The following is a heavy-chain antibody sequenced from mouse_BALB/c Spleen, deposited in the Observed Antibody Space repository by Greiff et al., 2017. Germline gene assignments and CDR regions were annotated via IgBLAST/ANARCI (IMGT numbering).Heavy chain of an antibody. D-gene: IGHD2-10*01. CDR1: GFTFSSYG. Sequence: EVKVVESGGGLVQPGGSLKLSCAASGFTFSSYGMSWVRQTPDKRLELVATINSNCGSTYYPDSVKGRFTISRDNAKNTLYLQMSSLKSEDTAMYYCARVSYYGNPWFAYWGQGTLVTVSA. CDR3: ARVSYYGNPWFAY. V-gene: IGHV5-6-3*01. CDR2: INSNCGST. J-gene: IGHJ3*01.